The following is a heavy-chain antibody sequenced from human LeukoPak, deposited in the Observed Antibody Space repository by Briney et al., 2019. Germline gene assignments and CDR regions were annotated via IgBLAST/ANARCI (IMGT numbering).Heavy chain of an antibody. Sequence: SETLSLTCTVSGGSISSYYWSWIRQPPGKGLEWIGYIYYSGSTNYNPSLKSRVTISVDTSKNQFSLKLSSVTAADTAVYHCARHMIVPGWDAFDIWGQGTMVTVSS. CDR3: ARHMIVPGWDAFDI. CDR2: IYYSGST. J-gene: IGHJ3*02. V-gene: IGHV4-59*08. CDR1: GGSISSYY. D-gene: IGHD3-22*01.